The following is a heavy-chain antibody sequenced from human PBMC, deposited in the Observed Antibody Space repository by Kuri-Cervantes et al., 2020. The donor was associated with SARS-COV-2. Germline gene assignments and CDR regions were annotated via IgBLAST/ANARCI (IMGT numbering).Heavy chain of an antibody. D-gene: IGHD1-26*01. J-gene: IGHJ4*02. CDR1: GGSFSGYY. V-gene: IGHV4-34*01. Sequence: GSLRLSCAVYGGSFSGYYWSWIRQPPGKGLEWIGEINHSGSTNYNPSLKSRVTISVDTSKNQFSLKLSSVTAADTAVYYCARDINPVGALDYWGQGTLVTVSS. CDR2: INHSGST. CDR3: ARDINPVGALDY.